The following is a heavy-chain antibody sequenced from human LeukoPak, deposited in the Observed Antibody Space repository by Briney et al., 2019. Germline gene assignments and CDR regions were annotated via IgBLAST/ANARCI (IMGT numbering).Heavy chain of an antibody. V-gene: IGHV4-59*01. Sequence: SEALSLTCTVSGGSTSSYYWSWIRQPPGKGLEWIGYIYYSGSTNYNPSLKSRVTISVDTSKNQFSLKLSSVTAADTAVYYCARVRRDYDSSGYYPHYFDYWGQGTLVTVSS. CDR2: IYYSGST. D-gene: IGHD3-22*01. CDR1: GGSTSSYY. CDR3: ARVRRDYDSSGYYPHYFDY. J-gene: IGHJ4*02.